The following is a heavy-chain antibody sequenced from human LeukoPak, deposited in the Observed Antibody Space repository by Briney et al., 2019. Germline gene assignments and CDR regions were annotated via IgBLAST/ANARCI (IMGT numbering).Heavy chain of an antibody. D-gene: IGHD3-10*02. CDR2: ISSSGSTI. Sequence: GTSLRLSCAASGFTFKNYGMHWVRQAPGKGLEWVSYISSSGSTIYYADSVKGRFTISRDNAKNSLYLQMNSLRAEDTAVYYCAELGITMIGGVWGKGTTVTISS. J-gene: IGHJ6*03. CDR1: GFTFKNYG. CDR3: AELGITMIGGV. V-gene: IGHV3-48*03.